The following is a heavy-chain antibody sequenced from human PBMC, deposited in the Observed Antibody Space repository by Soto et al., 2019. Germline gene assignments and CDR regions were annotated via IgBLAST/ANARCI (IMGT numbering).Heavy chain of an antibody. Sequence: GGSLRLSCAASGFTFSSYGMHWVRQAPGKGLEWAAVISYDGSNKYYADSVKGRFTISRDNSKNTLYLQMNSLRAEDTAVYYCAKDRGWLAERYYYGMDVWGQGTTVTVSS. J-gene: IGHJ6*02. CDR2: ISYDGSNK. CDR1: GFTFSSYG. CDR3: AKDRGWLAERYYYGMDV. D-gene: IGHD6-19*01. V-gene: IGHV3-30*18.